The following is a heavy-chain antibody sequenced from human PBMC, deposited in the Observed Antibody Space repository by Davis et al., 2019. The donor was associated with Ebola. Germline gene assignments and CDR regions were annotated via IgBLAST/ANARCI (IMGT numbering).Heavy chain of an antibody. CDR3: ARDLDWSAMDV. Sequence: GESLKISCVGSGFMFSNYMIHWVRQPQGKGLVWVSRTESDGGRIEYEDSVKGRFTVYRDNAKNTLYLQMNRLGVDDAAVYSCARDLDWSAMDVWGQGTTVTVSS. CDR1: GFMFSNYM. D-gene: IGHD3-3*01. J-gene: IGHJ6*02. V-gene: IGHV3-74*01. CDR2: TESDGGRI.